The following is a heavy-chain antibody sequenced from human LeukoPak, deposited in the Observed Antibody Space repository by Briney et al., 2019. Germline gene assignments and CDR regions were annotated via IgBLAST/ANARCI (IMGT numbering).Heavy chain of an antibody. CDR3: ARQGAYSSAIGMGY. J-gene: IGHJ4*02. CDR2: IIPIFGTA. Sequence: GSSVKVSCKASGGTFSSYAISWVRQAPGQGLEWMGGIIPIFGTANYAQKFQGRDTITADESTSTAYMELSSLKPEDTAVYYCARQGAYSSAIGMGYWGQGTLVTVSS. CDR1: GGTFSSYA. D-gene: IGHD6-19*01. V-gene: IGHV1-69*01.